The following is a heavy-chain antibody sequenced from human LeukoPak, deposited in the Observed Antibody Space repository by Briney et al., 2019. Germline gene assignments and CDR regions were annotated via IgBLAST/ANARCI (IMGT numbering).Heavy chain of an antibody. D-gene: IGHD3-22*01. CDR3: ARGRWYYDSSGYFDY. J-gene: IGHJ4*02. CDR1: GGSFSGYY. Sequence: PSETLSLTCAVYGGSFSGYYWSWIRQPPGKGLEWIGEINHSGSANYNPSLKSRVTISVDTSKNQFSLKLSSVTAADTAVYYCARGRWYYDSSGYFDYWGQGTLVTVSS. V-gene: IGHV4-34*01. CDR2: INHSGSA.